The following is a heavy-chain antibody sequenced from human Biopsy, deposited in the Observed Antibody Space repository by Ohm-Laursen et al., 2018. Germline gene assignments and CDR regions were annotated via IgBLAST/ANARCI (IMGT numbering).Heavy chain of an antibody. CDR2: IYYSGST. CDR3: ARATNSTGWPYYYFYGMDV. Sequence: TLSLTCLVSGGSISSYYWNWIRQPPGKGLEWIGYIYYSGSTNYNPSLKSRVTISVDTSKNQFSLRLNSVTAADTAVYYCARATNSTGWPYYYFYGMDVWGQGTTVTVSS. CDR1: GGSISSYY. V-gene: IGHV4-59*01. J-gene: IGHJ6*02. D-gene: IGHD2/OR15-2a*01.